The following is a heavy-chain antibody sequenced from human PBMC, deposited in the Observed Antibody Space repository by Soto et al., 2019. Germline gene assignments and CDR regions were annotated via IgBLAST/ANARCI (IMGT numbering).Heavy chain of an antibody. V-gene: IGHV4-4*02. D-gene: IGHD3-10*01. J-gene: IGHJ6*02. Sequence: QVQLQESGPGLVKPSGTQSLTCAVSGGSISSSNWWSWVRQPPGKGLEWIGEIYHSGSTNYNPSLKSRVTISVDKSNNQFSLTLSSVTAADTAVYYCARVSGSYYYGMDVWGQGTTVTVSS. CDR1: GGSISSSNW. CDR2: IYHSGST. CDR3: ARVSGSYYYGMDV.